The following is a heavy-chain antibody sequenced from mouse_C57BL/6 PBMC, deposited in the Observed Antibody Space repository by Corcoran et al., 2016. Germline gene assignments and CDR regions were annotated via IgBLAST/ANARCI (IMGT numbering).Heavy chain of an antibody. D-gene: IGHD1-1*01. CDR3: ARTLNYYGSSHLYFDV. J-gene: IGHJ1*03. CDR2: INTYSGVP. CDR1: GYTFTTYG. V-gene: IGHV9-3*01. Sequence: QIQLVQSGPELKKPGETVKISCKASGYTFTTYGMSWVKQAPGKGLKWMGWINTYSGVPTYADDFKGRFAFSLETSASTAYLQINNLKNEDTATYFCARTLNYYGSSHLYFDVWGTGTTVTVSS.